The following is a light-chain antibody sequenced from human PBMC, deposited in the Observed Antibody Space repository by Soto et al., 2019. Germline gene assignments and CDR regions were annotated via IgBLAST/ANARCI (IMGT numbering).Light chain of an antibody. CDR1: QSVSSSY. CDR2: GAS. Sequence: ILLTQSPGTLTLSPGERATLSCRASQSVSSSYLAWYQQKPGHAPRLLIYGASSRATGIPERFSGSGSGTDFTLTISRLEPEDFELYYCQQYGSSPETFGQGTKVDIK. J-gene: IGKJ1*01. CDR3: QQYGSSPET. V-gene: IGKV3-20*01.